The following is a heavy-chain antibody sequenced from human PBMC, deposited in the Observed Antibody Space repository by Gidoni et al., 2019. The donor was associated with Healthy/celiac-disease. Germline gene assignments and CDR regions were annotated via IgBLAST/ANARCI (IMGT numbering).Heavy chain of an antibody. V-gene: IGHV3-64D*08. CDR2: ISSNGGST. CDR3: VKEGVYCSGGSCSRGVDY. D-gene: IGHD2-15*01. CDR1: GFPFSSYA. J-gene: IGHJ4*02. Sequence: EVQLVESGGGLVQPGGSLRLSCSASGFPFSSYAMHWVRQAPWKGLEYVSAISSNGGSTYYADSVKGRFTISRDNSKNTLYLQMSSLRAEDTAVYYCVKEGVYCSGGSCSRGVDYWGQGTLVTVSS.